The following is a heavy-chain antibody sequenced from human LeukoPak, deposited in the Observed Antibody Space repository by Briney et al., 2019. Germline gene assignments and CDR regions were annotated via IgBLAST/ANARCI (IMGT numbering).Heavy chain of an antibody. CDR1: GFTFSSYA. V-gene: IGHV3-23*01. CDR3: AKDQEGYCGGDCYSPPDY. D-gene: IGHD2-21*02. J-gene: IGHJ4*02. Sequence: GGSLRLSCAASGFTFSSYAMSWVRQAPGKGLEWVSAISGSGGSTYYADSVKGRFTISRDNSKTTLYLQMNSLRAEDTAVYYCAKDQEGYCGGDCYSPPDYWGQGTLVTVSS. CDR2: ISGSGGST.